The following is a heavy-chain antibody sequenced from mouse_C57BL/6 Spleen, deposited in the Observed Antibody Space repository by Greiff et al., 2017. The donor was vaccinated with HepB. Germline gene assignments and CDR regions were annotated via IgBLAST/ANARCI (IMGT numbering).Heavy chain of an antibody. J-gene: IGHJ2*01. D-gene: IGHD2-1*01. V-gene: IGHV1-52*01. CDR1: GYTFTSYW. Sequence: QVQLKESGAELVRPGSSVKLSCKASGYTFTSYWMHWVKQRPLQGLEWIGNIDPSDSETHYNQKFKDKATLTVDKSSSTAYMQLSSLTSEDSAVYYCARMGIYYGNVYYFDYWGQGTTLTVSS. CDR2: IDPSDSET. CDR3: ARMGIYYGNVYYFDY.